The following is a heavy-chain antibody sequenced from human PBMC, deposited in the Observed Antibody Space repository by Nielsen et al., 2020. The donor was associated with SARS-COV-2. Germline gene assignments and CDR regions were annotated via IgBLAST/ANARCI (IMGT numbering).Heavy chain of an antibody. V-gene: IGHV1-46*01. CDR1: GYTFTSYY. Sequence: ASVKVSCKASGYTFTSYYMHWVRQAPGQGLEWMGIINPSGGSTSYAQKFQGRVTMTRDTSTSTAYMELSSLRSEDTAVYYCARKGSGSYSPGYFDYWGQGTLVTVSS. CDR3: ARKGSGSYSPGYFDY. CDR2: INPSGGST. J-gene: IGHJ4*02. D-gene: IGHD3-10*01.